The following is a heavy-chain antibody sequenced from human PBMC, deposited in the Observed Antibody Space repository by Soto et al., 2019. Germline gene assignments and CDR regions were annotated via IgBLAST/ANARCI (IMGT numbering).Heavy chain of an antibody. CDR2: IYYSGNK. V-gene: IGHV4-61*08. Sequence: SETLSLTCTVSGGSVSSGGYYWSWLRQSPGKGLEWIGYIYYSGNKNYNPSLESRVTMSVDTSKNQFSLKLSSVTPTDTAVYYCARRSSSSLGSLFDPWGRGILVTVSS. D-gene: IGHD6-6*01. CDR1: GGSVSSGGYY. CDR3: ARRSSSSLGSLFDP. J-gene: IGHJ5*02.